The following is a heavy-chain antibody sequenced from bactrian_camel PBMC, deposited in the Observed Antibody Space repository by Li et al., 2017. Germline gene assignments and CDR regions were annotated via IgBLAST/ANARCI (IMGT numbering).Heavy chain of an antibody. CDR2: ITLGRSGGTA. V-gene: IGHV3S40*01. J-gene: IGHJ4*01. CDR3: AADYTYYTSGYDSFRVCKY. Sequence: VQLVESGGGLVQPGGSLRLSCAASGFIFTDYTMTWVRQAPGKGLEWVSAITLGRSGGTAYYADSVEGRFTISRDNAKNTLYLQMNNLKAEHTAMYYCAADYTYYTSGYDSFRVCKYWGQGTQVTVS. D-gene: IGHD2*01. CDR1: GFIFTDYT.